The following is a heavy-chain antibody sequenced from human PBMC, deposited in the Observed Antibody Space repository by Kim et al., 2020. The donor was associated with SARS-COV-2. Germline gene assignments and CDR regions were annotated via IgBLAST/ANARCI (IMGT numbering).Heavy chain of an antibody. CDR1: GGTFSTYG. Sequence: SVKVSCQASGGTFSTYGLSWVRQAPGQGLEWMGGILPVFRRTNYAEKFQDRLTITADESTSTTYMELSSLTSEDTAVYYCARGSARASYNWFDPWGQGT. J-gene: IGHJ5*02. CDR3: ARGSARASYNWFDP. CDR2: ILPVFRRT. D-gene: IGHD3-10*01. V-gene: IGHV1-69*13.